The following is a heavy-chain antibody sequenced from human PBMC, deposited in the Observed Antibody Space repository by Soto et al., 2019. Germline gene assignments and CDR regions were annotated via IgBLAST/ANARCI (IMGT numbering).Heavy chain of an antibody. V-gene: IGHV3-23*01. CDR3: AKDFSRITIFGVVTSGFDY. CDR2: ISGSGGSK. CDR1: GFSFSSNA. D-gene: IGHD3-3*01. Sequence: GESLKISCAGSGFSFSSNAMNWVRQAPGKGLEWVSAISGSGGSKYYADSVKGHFTILRGNSKNTRDLQMDSLRAEDTALYYCAKDFSRITIFGVVTSGFDYWGQGTLVTVSS. J-gene: IGHJ4*02.